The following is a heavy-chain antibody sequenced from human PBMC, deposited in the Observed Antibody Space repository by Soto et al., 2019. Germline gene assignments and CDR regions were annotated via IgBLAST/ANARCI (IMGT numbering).Heavy chain of an antibody. CDR1: GYAFLSYA. D-gene: IGHD6-6*01. Sequence: QVQLVQSGAEVKKPGASVKVSCKASGYAFLSYAIVWVRQAPGQGLEWVGWVNPFSGDTNDAQKLQGRVSMTTDTSTRTAYLDLRTLRSDDTAVYYCARAPWYSSSSEADDYWGQGTLVTVSS. CDR3: ARAPWYSSSSEADDY. CDR2: VNPFSGDT. J-gene: IGHJ4*02. V-gene: IGHV1-18*04.